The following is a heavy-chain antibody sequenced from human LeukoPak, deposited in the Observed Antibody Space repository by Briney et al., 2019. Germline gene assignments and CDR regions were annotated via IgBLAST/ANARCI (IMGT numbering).Heavy chain of an antibody. CDR3: ARDVVVTGLDY. J-gene: IGHJ4*02. CDR1: GFTFSSYS. V-gene: IGHV3-21*01. CDR2: ISSSSSYI. Sequence: GGSPRLSCAASGFTFSSYSMNWVRQAPGKGLEWVSSISSSSSYIYYADSVKGRFTISRDNAKNSLYLQMNSLRAEDTAVYYCARDVVVTGLDYWGQGTLVTVSS. D-gene: IGHD2-21*02.